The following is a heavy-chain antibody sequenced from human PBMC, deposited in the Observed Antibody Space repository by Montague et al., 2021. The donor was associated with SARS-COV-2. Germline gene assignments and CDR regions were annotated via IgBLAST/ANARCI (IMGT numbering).Heavy chain of an antibody. CDR3: ARRGRKLLPVATTIGGFDI. CDR1: GGSISSSNYY. Sequence: SETLSLTCTVSGGSISSSNYYWDWIRQPPGKGLEWIGSIYDSGSTYYNPSLKSRVTISVDTSKNHFSLKLSSVTAADTAVYYCARRGRKLLPVATTIGGFDIGGKGKRVPVS. V-gene: IGHV4-39*02. CDR2: IYDSGST. D-gene: IGHD5-12*01. J-gene: IGHJ3*02.